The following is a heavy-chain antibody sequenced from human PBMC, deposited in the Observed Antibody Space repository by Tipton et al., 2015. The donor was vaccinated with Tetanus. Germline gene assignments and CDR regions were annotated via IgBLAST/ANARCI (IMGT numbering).Heavy chain of an antibody. V-gene: IGHV1-46*01. CDR2: INPSGGST. J-gene: IGHJ3*01. D-gene: IGHD2-21*02. CDR1: GFTFTSYY. Sequence: QLVQSGAEVKKPGASVKVSCKASGFTFTSYYMHWVRQAPGQGLEWMGIINPSGGSTSYAQKFQCRVTMTRDTSTSTVYMQLSILRTEDTAVYYWARAAGEQESGDWRGLDAFDFWGLGTVVTVSS. CDR3: ARAAGEQESGDWRGLDAFDF.